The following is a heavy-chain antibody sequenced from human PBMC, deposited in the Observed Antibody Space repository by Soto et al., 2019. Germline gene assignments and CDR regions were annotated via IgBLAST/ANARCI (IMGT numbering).Heavy chain of an antibody. CDR1: GGSISSDDFF. J-gene: IGHJ6*02. V-gene: IGHV4-31*03. Sequence: QVQLQESGPGLVKPSETLSLSCNVSGGSISSDDFFWSWVRQHPARGLEWIGSINHSGTTYHNPSPQSRITISVDTSKNQFALKLRSVTAADTAVYFCARDEDPGSGLSGGMDVWGQGTAVTVS. D-gene: IGHD3-10*01. CDR2: INHSGTT. CDR3: ARDEDPGSGLSGGMDV.